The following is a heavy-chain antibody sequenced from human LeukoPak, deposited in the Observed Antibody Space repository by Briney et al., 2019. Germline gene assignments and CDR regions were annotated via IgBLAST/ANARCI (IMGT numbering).Heavy chain of an antibody. CDR1: GFTFSSYS. CDR3: ARLRGYSYGYGDY. Sequence: KPGGSLRLSCAASGFTFSSYSMNWVRQAPGKGLEWVSSISSSSSYIYYADSVKGRFTISRDNAKNSLYLQMVSLRAEDTAVYYCARLRGYSYGYGDYWGQGTLVTVSS. D-gene: IGHD5-18*01. CDR2: ISSSSSYI. V-gene: IGHV3-21*01. J-gene: IGHJ4*02.